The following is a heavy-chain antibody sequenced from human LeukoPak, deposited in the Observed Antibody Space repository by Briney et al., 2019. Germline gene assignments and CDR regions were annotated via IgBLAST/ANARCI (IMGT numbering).Heavy chain of an antibody. V-gene: IGHV4-34*01. J-gene: IGHJ5*02. CDR1: GGPFGGYH. CDR3: VRGRYCSSTNCYDWFDP. D-gene: IGHD2-2*01. CDR2: ISYGGTT. Sequence: SETLSLTCAVYGGPFGGYHWNWIRQPPGKRLEWIGEISYGGTTNYNPSLRSRVTMSVDTSKKQFSLKLTSVTAADTALYYCVRGRYCSSTNCYDWFDPWGPGTHASVSS.